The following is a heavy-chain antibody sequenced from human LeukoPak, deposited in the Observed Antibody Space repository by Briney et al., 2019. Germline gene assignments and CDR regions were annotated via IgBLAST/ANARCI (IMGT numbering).Heavy chain of an antibody. D-gene: IGHD2-15*01. J-gene: IGHJ4*02. CDR3: ARYCSGGSCYGTLDY. Sequence: SETLSLTCTVSGVSVSSGSSYWSWIRQPPGKGLEWIGYIYYSGSTNYNPSLKSRVTISVDTSKNQFSLKLSSVTAADTAVYYCARYCSGGSCYGTLDYWGQGTLVTVSS. CDR1: GVSVSSGSSY. V-gene: IGHV4-61*01. CDR2: IYYSGST.